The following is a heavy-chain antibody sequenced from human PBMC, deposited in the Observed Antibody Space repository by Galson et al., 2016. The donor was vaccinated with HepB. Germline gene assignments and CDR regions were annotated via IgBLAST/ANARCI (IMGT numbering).Heavy chain of an antibody. Sequence: SETLSLTCTVSGGSISSYYWNWIRQPPGKGLEWIGYIYYSGSTYYNPSLKSRVTISVDTSKNQFSLRLSSVTAADTAVYYCARAPEWFRANWFDPWGQGTLVTVSS. V-gene: IGHV4-59*12. CDR1: GGSISSYY. J-gene: IGHJ5*02. CDR2: IYYSGST. D-gene: IGHD3-10*01. CDR3: ARAPEWFRANWFDP.